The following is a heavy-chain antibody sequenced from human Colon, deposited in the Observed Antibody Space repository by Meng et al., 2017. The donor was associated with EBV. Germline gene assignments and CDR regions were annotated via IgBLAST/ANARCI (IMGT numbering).Heavy chain of an antibody. V-gene: IGHV4-4*02. CDR1: GGSLSSRNW. CDR3: ARGNAYNAPSFDY. Sequence: QVQLQESGPGLVKPSGTLSLTCAVSGGSLSSRNWWSWVRQPPGKGLEWIGEIYHGGNTNYNPSLKSRVTISVDRSNDQFSLSLSSVTAADTAVYYCARGNAYNAPSFDYWGQGTLVTVSS. J-gene: IGHJ4*02. CDR2: IYHGGNT. D-gene: IGHD5-24*01.